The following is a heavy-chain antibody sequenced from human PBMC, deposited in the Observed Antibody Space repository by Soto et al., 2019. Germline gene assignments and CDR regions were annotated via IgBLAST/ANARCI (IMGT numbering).Heavy chain of an antibody. V-gene: IGHV3-30*19. CDR1: GFTFSSYG. J-gene: IGHJ4*02. CDR2: ISYDGSNK. CDR3: ARVGCSSTSCYRGFGEFDY. Sequence: GGSLRLSCAASGFTFSSYGMHWVRQAPGKGLEWVAVISYDGSNKYYADSVKGRFTISRDNSKNTLYLQMNSLRAEDTAVYYCARVGCSSTSCYRGFGEFDYWGQGTLVTVSS. D-gene: IGHD2-2*02.